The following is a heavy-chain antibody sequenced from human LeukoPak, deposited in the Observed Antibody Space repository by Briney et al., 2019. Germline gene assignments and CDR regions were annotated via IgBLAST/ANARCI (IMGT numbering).Heavy chain of an antibody. V-gene: IGHV4-34*09. CDR3: ARGRGGYDWGGFDY. CDR1: GGSFSGYY. CDR2: INHSGST. Sequence: SETLSLTCAVYGGSFSGYYWSWIRQPPGKGLEWIGEINHSGSTNYNPSLKSRVTISVDTSKNQFSLKLSSVTAADTAVYYCARGRGGYDWGGFDYWGQGTLVTVSS. D-gene: IGHD5-12*01. J-gene: IGHJ4*02.